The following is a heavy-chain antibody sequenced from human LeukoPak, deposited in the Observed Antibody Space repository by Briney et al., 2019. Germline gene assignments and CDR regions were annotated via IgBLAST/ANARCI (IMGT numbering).Heavy chain of an antibody. D-gene: IGHD2-2*03. J-gene: IGHJ3*02. V-gene: IGHV1-18*04. CDR1: GYTFTGYY. Sequence: GASVKVSCKASGYTFTGYYMHWVRQAPGQGLEWMGWISAYNGNTNYAQKLQGRVTMTTDTSTSTAYMELRSLRSDDTAVYYCARDPTLGYCSSTSCAGDAFDIWGQGTMVTVSS. CDR3: ARDPTLGYCSSTSCAGDAFDI. CDR2: ISAYNGNT.